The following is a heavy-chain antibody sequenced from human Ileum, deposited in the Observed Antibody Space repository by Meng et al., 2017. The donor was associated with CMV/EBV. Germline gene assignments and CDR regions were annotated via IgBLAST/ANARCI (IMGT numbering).Heavy chain of an antibody. Sequence: QVDLVQSGAEGKKPGASVKVSCKASGYTFTGYYLHWVRQAPGQGLEWMAWINPNTGTTDYAQKFRGRVTMTRDTSISTAYMELSSLKSDDTAVYYCARGGGAADYWGQGTLVTVSS. CDR2: INPNTGTT. CDR3: ARGGGAADY. D-gene: IGHD1-26*01. V-gene: IGHV1-2*02. CDR1: GYTFTGYY. J-gene: IGHJ4*02.